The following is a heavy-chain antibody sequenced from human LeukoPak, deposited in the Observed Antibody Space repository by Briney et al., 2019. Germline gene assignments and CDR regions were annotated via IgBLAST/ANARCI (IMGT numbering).Heavy chain of an antibody. V-gene: IGHV3-23*01. CDR1: GFTFSSYA. D-gene: IGHD5-18*01. J-gene: IGHJ4*02. Sequence: GSLRLSCEASGFTFSSYAMSWVRQAPGKGLEWVSTISGSGGLTYYADSVKGRFTISRDNSKNTLFLQLNSLRAEDTAVYYCAKDQSSWGYPISFDYWGQGTLVTVSS. CDR2: ISGSGGLT. CDR3: AKDQSSWGYPISFDY.